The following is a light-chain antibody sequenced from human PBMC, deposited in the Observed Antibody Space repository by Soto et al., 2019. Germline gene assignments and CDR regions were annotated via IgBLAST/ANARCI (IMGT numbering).Light chain of an antibody. CDR1: QDITNY. Sequence: DIQMTQSPSSLSSSFWYRLTITCQASQDITNYLNWYQQKPGKAPNLLIYGASNLETGVPSRFSGSGSGTDFTFTISSLQAEDIGTYFCQQYDSVFTFGQGALLEIK. J-gene: IGKJ5*01. V-gene: IGKV1-33*01. CDR2: GAS. CDR3: QQYDSVFT.